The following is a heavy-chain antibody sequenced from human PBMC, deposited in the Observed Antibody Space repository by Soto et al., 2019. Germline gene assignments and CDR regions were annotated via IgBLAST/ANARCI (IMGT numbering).Heavy chain of an antibody. Sequence: QVQLQESGPGLVKPSETLSLTCTVSGGSISSYYWSWIRQPPGKGLEWIGYIYYSGSTNYNPSLKSRVTISVDTSNNQFARKLSSVTAADTAVYYCARGRYYYGSGSYYNVYYFDYWGQGTLVTVSS. CDR3: ARGRYYYGSGSYYNVYYFDY. V-gene: IGHV4-59*01. D-gene: IGHD3-10*01. CDR1: GGSISSYY. CDR2: IYYSGST. J-gene: IGHJ4*02.